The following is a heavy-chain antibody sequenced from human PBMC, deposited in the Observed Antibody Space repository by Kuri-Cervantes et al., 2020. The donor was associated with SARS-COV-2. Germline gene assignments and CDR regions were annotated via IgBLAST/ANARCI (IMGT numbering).Heavy chain of an antibody. D-gene: IGHD3-22*01. CDR3: ARSTPFRRLVVISQGGAFDI. V-gene: IGHV3-53*01. CDR2: LYSGGSA. CDR1: GFTVSSNY. Sequence: GGSLRLSCVASGFTVSSNYMTWVRLAPGKGLDWVSILYSGGSAVYADSVKGRFTISRDNSKNTLFLQMNSLRVEDTAVYYCARSTPFRRLVVISQGGAFDIWGQGTMVTVSS. J-gene: IGHJ3*02.